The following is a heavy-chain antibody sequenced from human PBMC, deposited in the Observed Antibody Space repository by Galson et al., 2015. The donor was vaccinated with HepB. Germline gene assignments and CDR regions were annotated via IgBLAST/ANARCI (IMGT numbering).Heavy chain of an antibody. CDR2: INHSGST. V-gene: IGHV4-34*01. Sequence: SETLSLTCAVYGGSFSGYYWSWIRQPPGKGLEWIGEINHSGSTNYNPSLKSRVTISVDTSKNQFSLRLISVTAADTAVYYCARKGGSGSYSGWGQGSLVTVSS. D-gene: IGHD3-10*01. CDR3: ARKGGSGSYSG. J-gene: IGHJ4*02. CDR1: GGSFSGYY.